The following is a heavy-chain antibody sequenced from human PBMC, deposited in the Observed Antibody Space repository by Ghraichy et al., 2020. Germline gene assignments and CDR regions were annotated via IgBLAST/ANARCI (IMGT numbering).Heavy chain of an antibody. CDR2: IGGSGYSA. D-gene: IGHD6-13*01. J-gene: IGHJ6*02. Sequence: ETLSLTCAASGFTFNDYGMIWVRQAPGKGLEWVSSIGGSGYSAYYADSVKGRFTISRDNSKNTLYLQMNSLRAEDMAVYYCVKGRVATGGASGMDVWGQGTTVSVSS. V-gene: IGHV3-23*01. CDR1: GFTFNDYG. CDR3: VKGRVATGGASGMDV.